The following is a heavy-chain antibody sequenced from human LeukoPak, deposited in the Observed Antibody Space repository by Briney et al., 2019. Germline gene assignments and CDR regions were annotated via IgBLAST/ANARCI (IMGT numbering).Heavy chain of an antibody. CDR2: IHYSGST. V-gene: IGHV4-31*03. J-gene: IGHJ4*02. CDR1: GGSISSGGYY. Sequence: PSETLSLTCTVSGGSISSGGYYWSWIRQHPGKGLEWIGYIHYSGSTYYNPSLKSRVTISVDTSKNQFSLKLSSVTAADTAVYYCARDDTDEYYFDYWGQGTLVTVSS. CDR3: ARDDTDEYYFDY. D-gene: IGHD2-2*02.